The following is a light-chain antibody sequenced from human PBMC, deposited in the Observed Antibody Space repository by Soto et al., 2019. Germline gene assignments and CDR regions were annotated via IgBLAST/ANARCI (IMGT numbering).Light chain of an antibody. Sequence: DIVLTQSPSTLSASVVDRVAITCRASQSVSTRLAWYQQRPGKAPNLLIFQESNLKSGVPSRFSGSGSGTEFTLAISSLQPDDFATYFCQQYNVYSWTFGQGTKVDI. V-gene: IGKV1-5*03. CDR2: QES. CDR1: QSVSTR. J-gene: IGKJ1*01. CDR3: QQYNVYSWT.